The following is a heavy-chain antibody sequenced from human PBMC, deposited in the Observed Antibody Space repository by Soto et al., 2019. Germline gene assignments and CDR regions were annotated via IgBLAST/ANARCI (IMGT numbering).Heavy chain of an antibody. V-gene: IGHV3-23*01. Sequence: GGSLRLSCAASGFTFSSYAMSWVRQAPGKGLEWVSAISGSGGSTYYADSVKGRFTISRDNSKNTLYLQMNSLRAEDTAVYYCAKDGHRLHYGDYVYWGQGTLVTVSS. J-gene: IGHJ4*02. CDR1: GFTFSSYA. CDR2: ISGSGGST. CDR3: AKDGHRLHYGDYVY. D-gene: IGHD4-17*01.